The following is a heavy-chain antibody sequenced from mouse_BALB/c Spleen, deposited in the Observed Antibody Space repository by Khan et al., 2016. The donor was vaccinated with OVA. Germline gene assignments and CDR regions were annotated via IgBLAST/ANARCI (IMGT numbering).Heavy chain of an antibody. CDR2: IYPYNDAT. Sequence: VQLKQSGPEVVKPGASVKMSCKASGYTFTSYVMHWVKQKPGQGLEWIGYIYPYNDATKYNEKFNGKATLTSDTSSSTAYMELSSLTSEDSAVDYFAPVDGCYVSFAYWGQGTLVTVSA. CDR1: GYTFTSYV. D-gene: IGHD2-3*01. J-gene: IGHJ3*01. V-gene: IGHV1S136*01. CDR3: APVDGCYVSFAY.